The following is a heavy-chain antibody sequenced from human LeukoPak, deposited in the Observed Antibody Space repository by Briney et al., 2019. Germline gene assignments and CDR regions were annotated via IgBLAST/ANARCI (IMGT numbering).Heavy chain of an antibody. CDR3: AKWGDYDVLTGYYVSDY. CDR2: ITGSGSGI. J-gene: IGHJ4*02. Sequence: GGSLTLSCAASGFTFSNYAMSWVCQAPGEGLEWVSAITGSGSGIYYADSMKSRFTISRDNSKNTLYLQINSLRAEDTAVYYCAKWGDYDVLTGYYVSDYWGQGTLVTVSS. CDR1: GFTFSNYA. D-gene: IGHD3-9*01. V-gene: IGHV3-23*01.